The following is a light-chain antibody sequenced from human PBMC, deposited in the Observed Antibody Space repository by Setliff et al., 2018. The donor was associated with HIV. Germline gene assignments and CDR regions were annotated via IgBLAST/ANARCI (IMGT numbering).Light chain of an antibody. Sequence: QSVLTQPASVSGSPGQSITISSTGTSSDVGCYNYVSWYQQHPGKTPKLIIYDVSKWPSGVSNRFSASKSGNTASLTISGLQAEDEADYYCCSYTSISTYAFGTGTKVTVL. CDR3: CSYTSISTYA. CDR1: SSDVGCYNY. V-gene: IGLV2-14*03. CDR2: DVS. J-gene: IGLJ1*01.